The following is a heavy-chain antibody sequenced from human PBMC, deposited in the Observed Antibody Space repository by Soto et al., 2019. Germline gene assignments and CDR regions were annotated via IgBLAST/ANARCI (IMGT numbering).Heavy chain of an antibody. CDR1: GLTFGSRA. CDR2: INYSGGDT. J-gene: IGHJ4*02. V-gene: IGHV3-23*01. Sequence: EVQLLESGGDLKQPGGSLRLSCVASGLTFGSRAMSWVRQAPGEGLQWVSLINYSGGDTYYADSVKGRFTISRDNSKNTLYLQMNSLRAEDMAVYYCATQDFRGATGTTWGQGTLVTVSS. CDR3: ATQDFRGATGTT. D-gene: IGHD1-1*01.